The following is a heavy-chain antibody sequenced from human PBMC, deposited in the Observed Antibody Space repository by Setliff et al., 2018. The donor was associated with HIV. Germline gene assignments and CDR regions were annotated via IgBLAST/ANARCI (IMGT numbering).Heavy chain of an antibody. CDR2: IYREGTT. CDR1: GFTVSNDY. V-gene: IGHV3-53*05. D-gene: IGHD4-17*01. CDR3: TKPTTVVTSCYFDS. Sequence: SGGSLRLSCAVSGFTVSNDYMSWVRQAPGKGLQWVSVIYREGTTFYADSVKGRFTISRDNSKNMLYLQMNSLRTEDTGVYYCTKPTTVVTSCYFDSWGQGTQVTVSS. J-gene: IGHJ4*02.